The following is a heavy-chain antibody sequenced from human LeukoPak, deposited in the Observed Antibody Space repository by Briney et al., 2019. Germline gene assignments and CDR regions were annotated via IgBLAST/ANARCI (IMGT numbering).Heavy chain of an antibody. CDR2: IYYSGST. CDR3: AREESDWSSLGYYYHYMDV. CDR1: GGSISSYY. V-gene: IGHV4-59*12. Sequence: SETLSLTCTVSGGSISSYYWSWIRQPPGKGLEWIGYIYYSGSTNYNPSLKSRVTISVDASKNQFSLKLGSVTAADTAVYYCAREESDWSSLGYYYHYMDVWGKGTAVTISS. D-gene: IGHD3-9*01. J-gene: IGHJ6*03.